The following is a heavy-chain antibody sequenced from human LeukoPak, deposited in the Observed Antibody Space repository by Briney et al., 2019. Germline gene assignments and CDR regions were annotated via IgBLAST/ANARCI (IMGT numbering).Heavy chain of an antibody. Sequence: ASVKVSCKASGGTFSSYAIIWVRQAPGQGLEWMGGIIPIFGTANYPQKFQSRVTITTDEYTSTAYMELSSLRSEDTAVYYCARDPMVRGGLGGYWGQGTLVTVSS. J-gene: IGHJ4*02. CDR3: ARDPMVRGGLGGY. V-gene: IGHV1-69*05. D-gene: IGHD3-10*01. CDR2: IIPIFGTA. CDR1: GGTFSSYA.